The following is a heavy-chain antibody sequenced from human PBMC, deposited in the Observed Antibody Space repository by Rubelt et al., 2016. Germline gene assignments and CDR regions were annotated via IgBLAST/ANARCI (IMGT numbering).Heavy chain of an antibody. D-gene: IGHD5-18*01. CDR1: GFTVSSNY. V-gene: IGHV3-53*01. Sequence: EGQLVESGGGLVQPGGSLRLSCAASGFTVSSNYMSWVRQAPGKGLEWVSVIYTSGSPYYADYVKGRFTISRDHSNNTLYLQMNSLRAEDTALYYCDRLPQGSYGWVDYWGQGTLVTVSS. CDR3: DRLPQGSYGWVDY. CDR2: IYTSGSP. J-gene: IGHJ4*02.